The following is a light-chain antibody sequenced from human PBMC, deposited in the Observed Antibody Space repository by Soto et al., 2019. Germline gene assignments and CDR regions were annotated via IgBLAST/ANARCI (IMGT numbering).Light chain of an antibody. V-gene: IGLV2-23*02. J-gene: IGLJ1*01. CDR1: SSDVGNYNL. CDR2: EVS. CDR3: CSYAGSSTFLYV. Sequence: QSVLTQPASVSGSPGQSITISCTGTSSDVGNYNLVSWYQQHPGKAPQLMIYEVSKRPSGVSNRFSGSKSGNTASLTISGLQAEDEADYYCCSYAGSSTFLYVFGTGTKVTVL.